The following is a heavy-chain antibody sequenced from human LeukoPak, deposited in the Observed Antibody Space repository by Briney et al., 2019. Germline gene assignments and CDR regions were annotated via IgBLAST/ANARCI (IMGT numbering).Heavy chain of an antibody. J-gene: IGHJ4*02. Sequence: PGGSLRLSCAAPGFTFSSYSMNWVRQAPGKGLEWVSYISSSSSTIYYADSVKGRFTISRDNAKNSLYLQMNSLRAEDTAVYYCARAGEWELLFYWGQGTLVTVSS. CDR2: ISSSSSTI. V-gene: IGHV3-48*01. CDR3: ARAGEWELLFY. CDR1: GFTFSSYS. D-gene: IGHD1-26*01.